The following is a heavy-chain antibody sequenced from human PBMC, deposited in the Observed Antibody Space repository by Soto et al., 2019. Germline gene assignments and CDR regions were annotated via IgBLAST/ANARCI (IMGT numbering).Heavy chain of an antibody. V-gene: IGHV1-3*01. J-gene: IGHJ5*02. CDR2: INAGNGNT. D-gene: IGHD6-19*01. Sequence: GASVKVSCKASGYTFTSYAMHWVRQAPGQRLEWMGWINAGNGNTKYSQKFQGRVTITRDTSASTAYMELSSLRSEDTAVYYCARDLHPDSSGWYNWFDPWGQGTLVTVSS. CDR3: ARDLHPDSSGWYNWFDP. CDR1: GYTFTSYA.